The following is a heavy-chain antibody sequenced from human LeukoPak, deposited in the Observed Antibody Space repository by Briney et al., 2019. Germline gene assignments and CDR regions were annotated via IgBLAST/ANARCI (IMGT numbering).Heavy chain of an antibody. V-gene: IGHV3-7*05. J-gene: IGHJ4*02. CDR3: ATWSSGWEFNY. CDR2: IKQEGSEE. D-gene: IGHD6-19*01. Sequence: GGSLRLSCAASGFSFSDYWMTWLRQAPGKGLHWVAHIKQEGSEEYYVDSVKGRFTISRDNAKTSLYLQMNSLRAEDTAVYYCATWSSGWEFNYWGQGTLVSVSS. CDR1: GFSFSDYW.